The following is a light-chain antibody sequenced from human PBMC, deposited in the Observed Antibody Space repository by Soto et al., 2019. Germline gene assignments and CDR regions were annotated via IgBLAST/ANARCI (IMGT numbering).Light chain of an antibody. Sequence: DIQMTQSPSTLSASVGDRVTITCRASQSISSWLAWYQQKPGKAPKLLIYKASSLESGGASRFSGSGSGTEFTLTISSLHPDDVATYYCQQYNSYPYTFGQGTKLEIK. V-gene: IGKV1-5*03. CDR2: KAS. CDR1: QSISSW. J-gene: IGKJ2*01. CDR3: QQYNSYPYT.